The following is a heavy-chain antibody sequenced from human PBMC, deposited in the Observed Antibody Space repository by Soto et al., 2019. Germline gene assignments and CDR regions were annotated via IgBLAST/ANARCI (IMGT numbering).Heavy chain of an antibody. Sequence: SETLSLTCTVSGGSITSYYWTWIRQPPGQGPEWIGYISDSGRTSYNPSLTSRLTILLDTSKNQISLKLTSVTEADSAVYYCARKAWVRFDYWGQGALVTVSS. CDR2: ISDSGRT. CDR3: ARKAWVRFDY. V-gene: IGHV4-59*01. CDR1: GGSITSYY. J-gene: IGHJ4*02. D-gene: IGHD7-27*01.